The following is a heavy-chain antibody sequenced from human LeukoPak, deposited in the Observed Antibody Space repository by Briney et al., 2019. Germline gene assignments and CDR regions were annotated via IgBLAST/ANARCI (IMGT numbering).Heavy chain of an antibody. CDR3: ARDVDYANPRHDY. CDR2: INLDGSQK. D-gene: IGHD4/OR15-4a*01. Sequence: PGGSLRLSCATSGFTIFNYWMSWVRQAPGKGLEWVANINLDGSQKYYVDSLKGRFTISRDNAKNSVYLQMNSLRAEDTAMYYCARDVDYANPRHDYWGQGTLVTVSS. CDR1: GFTIFNYW. J-gene: IGHJ4*02. V-gene: IGHV3-7*01.